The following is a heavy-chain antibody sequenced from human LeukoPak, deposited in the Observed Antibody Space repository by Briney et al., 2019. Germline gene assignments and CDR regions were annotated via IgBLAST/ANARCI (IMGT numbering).Heavy chain of an antibody. Sequence: GASVKVSCKASGYTFTYYHMHWVRQAPGRGLEWMGIINPSGGSTSYAQKFQGRVTMTRDTSTSTVYMELSSLRSEDTAVYYCARKAGGSYRLDYWGQGTLVTVSS. V-gene: IGHV1-46*01. CDR2: INPSGGST. CDR1: GYTFTYYH. J-gene: IGHJ4*02. D-gene: IGHD1-26*01. CDR3: ARKAGGSYRLDY.